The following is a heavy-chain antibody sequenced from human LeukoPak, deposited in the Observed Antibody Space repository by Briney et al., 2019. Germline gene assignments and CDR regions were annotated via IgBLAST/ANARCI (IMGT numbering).Heavy chain of an antibody. J-gene: IGHJ4*02. CDR3: ARDLGGNSGSYFDY. Sequence: PGGYLRLSCAASGCTFSSYSMTWVRQAPGKGLEWVSSISSSSSYIYYADSVKGRFTISRDNAKNSLYLQMNSLRAEDTAVYYCARDLGGNSGSYFDYWGQGTLVTVSS. D-gene: IGHD1-26*01. CDR2: ISSSSSYI. CDR1: GCTFSSYS. V-gene: IGHV3-21*01.